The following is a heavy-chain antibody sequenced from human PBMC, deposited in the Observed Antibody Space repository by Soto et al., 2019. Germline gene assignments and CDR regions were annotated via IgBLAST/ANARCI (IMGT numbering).Heavy chain of an antibody. CDR1: GGSISSGDYY. Sequence: LSLTCTVSGGSISSGDYYWSWIRQPPVKGLEWIGYIYYSGSTYYNPSLKSRVTISVDTSKNQFSLKLSSVTAADTAVYYCARVTTYYDILTGYYPPRGMDVWGQGTTVTVSS. D-gene: IGHD3-9*01. V-gene: IGHV4-30-4*01. CDR2: IYYSGST. J-gene: IGHJ6*02. CDR3: ARVTTYYDILTGYYPPRGMDV.